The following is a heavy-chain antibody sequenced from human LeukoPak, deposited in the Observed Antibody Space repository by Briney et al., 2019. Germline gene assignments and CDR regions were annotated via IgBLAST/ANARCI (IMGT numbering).Heavy chain of an antibody. D-gene: IGHD5-12*01. Sequence: SQTLSLTCTVSGGSISSGSYYWSWIRQPAGKGLEWIGRIYTSGSTNYNPSLKSRVTISVDTSKNQFSLKLSSVTAADTAVYYCARAQSGYDPGFDYWGQGTLVTVSS. CDR1: GGSISSGSYY. CDR3: ARAQSGYDPGFDY. J-gene: IGHJ4*02. V-gene: IGHV4-61*02. CDR2: IYTSGST.